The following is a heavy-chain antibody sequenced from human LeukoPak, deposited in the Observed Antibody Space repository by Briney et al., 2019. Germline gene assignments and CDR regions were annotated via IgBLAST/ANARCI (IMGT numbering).Heavy chain of an antibody. D-gene: IGHD6-19*01. Sequence: GASVTVSCKAFGYTFTDYYIHWVRQAPGQGLDWMGWINPNSGGTNYAQKFHGRVTMSRDASISTAYMELSRLRSDDTAVFFCAGYTSGLSPFDYWGQGTLVTVSS. CDR2: INPNSGGT. V-gene: IGHV1-2*02. J-gene: IGHJ4*02. CDR1: GYTFTDYY. CDR3: AGYTSGLSPFDY.